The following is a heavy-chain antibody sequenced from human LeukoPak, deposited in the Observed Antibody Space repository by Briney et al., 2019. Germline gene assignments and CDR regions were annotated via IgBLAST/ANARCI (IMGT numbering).Heavy chain of an antibody. D-gene: IGHD4-17*01. J-gene: IGHJ6*02. CDR1: GFTFDDYS. Sequence: PGGSLRLSCAASGFTFDDYSMHWVRQGPGKGLEGFSVICWDCCSTSYADSVKGRFTISRDNSKNSLYLQMNSLRADDTAVYYCARPGTTLNYGMDVWGQGTTVTVSS. CDR2: ICWDCCST. CDR3: ARPGTTLNYGMDV. V-gene: IGHV3-43*01.